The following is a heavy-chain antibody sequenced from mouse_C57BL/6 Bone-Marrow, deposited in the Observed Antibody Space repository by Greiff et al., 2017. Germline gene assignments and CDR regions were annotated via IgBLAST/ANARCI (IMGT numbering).Heavy chain of an antibody. D-gene: IGHD1-1*01. CDR1: GFTFSSYT. Sequence: EVMLVESGGGLVKPGGSLKLSCAASGFTFSSYTMSWVRQTPEKRLEWVATISGGGGNTYYPDSVKGRFPISRDNAKNTLYLQMSSLRSEDTALYYCASLYYYGSSYPPWFAYWGQGTLVTVSA. V-gene: IGHV5-9*01. J-gene: IGHJ3*01. CDR3: ASLYYYGSSYPPWFAY. CDR2: ISGGGGNT.